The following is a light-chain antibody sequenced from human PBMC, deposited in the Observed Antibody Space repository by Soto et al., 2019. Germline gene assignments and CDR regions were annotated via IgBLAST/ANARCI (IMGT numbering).Light chain of an antibody. Sequence: QSVLTQPASESGSPGQSITISCTGTSSDVGVYNYVSWYQQHPGKAPKLMIFEVTSRPSGVSNRFSGSKSGNTASLTISGLQAEDEADYYCSSYTSSSTSVFGGGTQLTVL. V-gene: IGLV2-14*01. J-gene: IGLJ3*02. CDR3: SSYTSSSTSV. CDR1: SSDVGVYNY. CDR2: EVT.